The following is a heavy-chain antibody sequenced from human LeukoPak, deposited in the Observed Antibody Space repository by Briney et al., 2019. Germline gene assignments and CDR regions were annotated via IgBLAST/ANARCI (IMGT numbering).Heavy chain of an antibody. CDR3: ARDSGTTVGYFDY. V-gene: IGHV3-48*03. Sequence: GGSLRLSCAASGFTFSSYEMNWVRQAPGKGLGWVSYISGSGSTIYYADSVKGRFTISRDNAKNSLFLQMNSLRAEDTALYYCARDSGTTVGYFDYWGQGTLVTVSS. CDR2: ISGSGSTI. J-gene: IGHJ4*02. D-gene: IGHD4-23*01. CDR1: GFTFSSYE.